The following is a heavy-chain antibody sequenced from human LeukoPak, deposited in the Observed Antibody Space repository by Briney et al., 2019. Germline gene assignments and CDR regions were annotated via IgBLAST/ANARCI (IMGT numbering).Heavy chain of an antibody. V-gene: IGHV3-23*01. J-gene: IGHJ4*02. CDR3: LKDWSDEARCGGDRLDY. D-gene: IGHD2-21*02. CDR1: GFTFSNYA. Sequence: PGGSLRLSCAASGFTFSNYAMTWVRQAPGKGLEWVSTISPSGGRMYYAGSVKGHSTISRDNSKNTLYLQMNSLRGEDTAIYYCLKDWSDEARCGGDRLDYWGQGTQVTVSS. CDR2: ISPSGGRM.